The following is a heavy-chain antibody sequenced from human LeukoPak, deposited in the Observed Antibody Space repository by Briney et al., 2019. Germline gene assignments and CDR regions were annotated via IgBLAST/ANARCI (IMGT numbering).Heavy chain of an antibody. CDR2: IKQDGSEK. CDR1: GFTFSSYW. Sequence: PGGSLRLSCAASGFTFSSYWMSWVRQAPGKGLEWVANIKQDGSEKYYVDSVKGRFTISRDNAKNSLYLQMNSLRAEDTAVYYCARLNYDILTGYRELDYWGQGTLVTVSS. D-gene: IGHD3-9*01. V-gene: IGHV3-7*01. J-gene: IGHJ4*02. CDR3: ARLNYDILTGYRELDY.